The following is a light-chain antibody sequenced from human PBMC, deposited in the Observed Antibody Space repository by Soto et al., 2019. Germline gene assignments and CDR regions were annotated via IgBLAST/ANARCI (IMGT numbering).Light chain of an antibody. V-gene: IGKV1-5*03. CDR2: ARY. CDR1: QSISIL. Sequence: DIHLTQSPSTLSASVGDRVTITCRASQSISILLAWYQQKPGKAPNLLIYARYTLETGVSSRFSGSGSGTEFTLTISSLQPDDSATYYCQHYNDFSWTFGQGTKVEIK. CDR3: QHYNDFSWT. J-gene: IGKJ1*01.